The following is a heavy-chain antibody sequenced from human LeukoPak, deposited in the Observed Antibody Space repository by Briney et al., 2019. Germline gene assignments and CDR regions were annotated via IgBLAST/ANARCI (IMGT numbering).Heavy chain of an antibody. D-gene: IGHD3-10*01. CDR1: GGSINSYY. Sequence: SETLSLTCTVSGGSINSYYWSWIRQSPGKGLEWVAFIYYSGTTKYNPSLKSRVTILVDTSKNHFSLKLNSVTAADTAVYYCARHRRITMVRGAYGMDVWGQGTTVTVSS. CDR3: ARHRRITMVRGAYGMDV. J-gene: IGHJ6*02. CDR2: IYYSGTT. V-gene: IGHV4-59*08.